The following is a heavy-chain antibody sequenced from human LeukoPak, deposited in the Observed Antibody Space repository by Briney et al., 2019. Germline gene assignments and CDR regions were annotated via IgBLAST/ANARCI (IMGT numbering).Heavy chain of an antibody. CDR1: GGSISSGSYY. D-gene: IGHD4-17*01. CDR2: IYTSGST. J-gene: IGHJ4*02. CDR3: ASLYTYGDYDY. Sequence: SQTLSLICTVSGGSISSGSYYWSWIRQPAGKGLEWIGRIYTSGSTNYNPSLKSRVTISVDTSKNQFSLKLSSVTAADTAVYYCASLYTYGDYDYWGQGTLVTASS. V-gene: IGHV4-61*02.